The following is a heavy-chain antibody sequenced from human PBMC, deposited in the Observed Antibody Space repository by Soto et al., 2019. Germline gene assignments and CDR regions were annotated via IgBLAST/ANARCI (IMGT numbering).Heavy chain of an antibody. V-gene: IGHV1-8*01. Sequence: QVQLVQSGAEVKKPGASVKVSCKASGYSFSDYDINWVRQATGQGPEWRGWMNPNSGNTGYAQKFQGRVTMTRKTSINTAYMELSSLGSEDTAVYYCARDNRYNWNDEGWFDPWGQGTLVTVSS. CDR2: MNPNSGNT. J-gene: IGHJ5*02. CDR3: ARDNRYNWNDEGWFDP. D-gene: IGHD1-20*01. CDR1: GYSFSDYD.